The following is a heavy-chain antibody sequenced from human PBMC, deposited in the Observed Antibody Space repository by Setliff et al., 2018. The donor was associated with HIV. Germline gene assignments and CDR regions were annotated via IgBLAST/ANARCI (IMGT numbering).Heavy chain of an antibody. CDR1: GASISSGDYY. CDR2: IYYSGST. Sequence: PSETLSLTCPVSGASISSGDYYCSWIRQPPGKDLEWIGYIYYSGSTYYNPSLKGRVSISTDTSKNQFSLRLTSVTAADTALYYCARDTRSGLEAFDIWGPGTMVTVSS. CDR3: ARDTRSGLEAFDI. J-gene: IGHJ3*02. D-gene: IGHD5-18*01. V-gene: IGHV4-30-4*08.